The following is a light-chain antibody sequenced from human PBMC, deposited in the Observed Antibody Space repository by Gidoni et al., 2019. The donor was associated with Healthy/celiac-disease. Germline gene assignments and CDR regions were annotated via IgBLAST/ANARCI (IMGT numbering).Light chain of an antibody. CDR2: RNN. V-gene: IGLV1-47*01. Sequence: SVLTPPPSASGTPGQRVTISCSGSSSNIGSNYVYWYQQLPGTAPKLLIYRNNQRPSGVPDRFSGAKSGTSASLAISGLRSEDEADYYCAAWDDSLSVYWVFGGGTKLTVL. J-gene: IGLJ3*02. CDR1: SSNIGSNY. CDR3: AAWDDSLSVYWV.